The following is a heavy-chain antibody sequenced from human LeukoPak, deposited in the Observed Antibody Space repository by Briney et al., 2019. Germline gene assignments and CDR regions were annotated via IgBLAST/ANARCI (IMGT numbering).Heavy chain of an antibody. J-gene: IGHJ4*02. CDR2: ISGGGSNT. D-gene: IGHD1-14*01. V-gene: IGHV3-23*01. CDR1: GFTFSSNP. Sequence: GGSLRLSCAASGFTFSSNPMSWVRQAPGKGLEWVSAISGGGSNTYYADSVKGRFTISRDNAKNTLYLQMNSLKVEDTAVYYWVPTAKPELDYWGQGTPVTGSP. CDR3: VPTAKPELDY.